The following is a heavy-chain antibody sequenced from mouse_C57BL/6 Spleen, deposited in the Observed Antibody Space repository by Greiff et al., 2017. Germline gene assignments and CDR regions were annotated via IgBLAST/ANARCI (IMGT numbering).Heavy chain of an antibody. V-gene: IGHV1-61*01. D-gene: IGHD2-2*01. CDR3: ARGGYDVAWFAY. CDR2: IYPSDSET. Sequence: QVQLQQSGAELVRPGSSVKLSCKASGYTFTSYWMDWVKQRPGQGLEWIGNIYPSDSETHYNQKFKDKATLTVDKSSSTAYMQLSSLSSEDSAVYYCARGGYDVAWFAYWGQGTLVTVSA. CDR1: GYTFTSYW. J-gene: IGHJ3*01.